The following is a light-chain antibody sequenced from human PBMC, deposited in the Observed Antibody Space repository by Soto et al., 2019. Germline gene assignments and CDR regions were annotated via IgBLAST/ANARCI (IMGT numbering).Light chain of an antibody. J-gene: IGKJ1*01. CDR2: AAS. V-gene: IGKV1D-12*01. Sequence: DIQMTQSPSSVSASVGDRVTITWRASQAISTWLAWYQQKPGKAPKLLIYAASNLQTGNPSRFSGSGSGTDFTLTISSLQPEDFATYYCQQANSFPRTFGQGTKVEIK. CDR3: QQANSFPRT. CDR1: QAISTW.